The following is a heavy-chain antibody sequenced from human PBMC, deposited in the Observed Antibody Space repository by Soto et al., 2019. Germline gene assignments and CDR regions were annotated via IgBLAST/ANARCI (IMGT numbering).Heavy chain of an antibody. J-gene: IGHJ4*02. D-gene: IGHD4-17*01. CDR2: IYYSGST. CDR1: GGSISSYY. V-gene: IGHV4-59*01. CDR3: ARNPRTRGGTVTFDY. Sequence: SETLSLTCTVSGGSISSYYWSWIRQPPGKGLEWIGYIYYSGSTNYNPSLKSRVTISVDTSKNQFSLKLSSVTAADTAVYYCARNPRTRGGTVTFDYWGQGTLVTVSS.